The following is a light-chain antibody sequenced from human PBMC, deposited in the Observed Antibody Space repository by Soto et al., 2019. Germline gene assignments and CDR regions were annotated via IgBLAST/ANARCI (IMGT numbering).Light chain of an antibody. Sequence: EIVLTQSPATLSLSPMGRATVSFVASQSVRSSYLAWYQQKPGRAPRLLIYDASNRATGIPARFSGSGSGTDFTLTISSLEPEDFAVYYCQQRSNWPITFGQATRLEIK. CDR2: DAS. V-gene: IGKV3-11*01. J-gene: IGKJ5*01. CDR3: QQRSNWPIT. CDR1: QSVRSSY.